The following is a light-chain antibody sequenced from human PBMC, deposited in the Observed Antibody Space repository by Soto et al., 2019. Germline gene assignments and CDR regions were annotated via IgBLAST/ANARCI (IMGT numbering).Light chain of an antibody. CDR3: QQRSNWPPT. J-gene: IGKJ4*01. CDR2: DAS. V-gene: IGKV3-11*01. Sequence: IVLTQSPATLSLSPGERATLSCRASQSVSSYLAWYQQKPGQAPRLLIYDASNRATGIPARFSGSGSGTDITLTISRLEPEDFAVYYCQQRSNWPPTFGGGTKVEIK. CDR1: QSVSSY.